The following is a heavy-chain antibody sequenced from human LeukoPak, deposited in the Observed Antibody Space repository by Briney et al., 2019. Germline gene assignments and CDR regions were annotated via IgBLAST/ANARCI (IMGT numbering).Heavy chain of an antibody. D-gene: IGHD2-15*01. J-gene: IGHJ4*02. Sequence: PGGSLRLSCAASGFIFSSYSMNWVRQAPGKGLEWVSYISSSSSTIYYADSVKGRFTISRDNAKNSLYLQLNSLRAEDTAVYYCAKAPVTSCRGAFCYPFDYWGQGTLVTVSS. CDR2: ISSSSSTI. CDR1: GFIFSSYS. CDR3: AKAPVTSCRGAFCYPFDY. V-gene: IGHV3-48*01.